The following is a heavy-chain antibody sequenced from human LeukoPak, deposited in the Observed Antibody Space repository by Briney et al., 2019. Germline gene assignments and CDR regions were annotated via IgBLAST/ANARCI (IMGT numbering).Heavy chain of an antibody. Sequence: SETLSLTCTVSGGSISSSSYSWSWIRQPPGKGLEWIGEINHSGSTNYNPSLKSRVTISVDTSKNQFSLKLSSVTAADTAVYYCARGTRGSGALSYFDYWGQGTLVSVSS. V-gene: IGHV4-39*07. CDR3: ARGTRGSGALSYFDY. J-gene: IGHJ4*02. CDR1: GGSISSSSYS. CDR2: INHSGST. D-gene: IGHD6-19*01.